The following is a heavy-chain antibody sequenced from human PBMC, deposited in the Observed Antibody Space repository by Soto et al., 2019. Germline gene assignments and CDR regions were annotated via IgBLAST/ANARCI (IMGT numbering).Heavy chain of an antibody. CDR1: GGSISSYY. D-gene: IGHD3-22*01. V-gene: IGHV4-59*01. CDR3: ARDSERYYYDSSGYSWFDP. CDR2: IYYSGST. J-gene: IGHJ5*02. Sequence: PSETLSLTCTVSGGSISSYYWSWIRQPPGKGLEWIGYIYYSGSTNYNPSLKSRVTISVDTSKNQFSLKLSSVTAADTAVYYCARDSERYYYDSSGYSWFDPWGQGTLVTVSS.